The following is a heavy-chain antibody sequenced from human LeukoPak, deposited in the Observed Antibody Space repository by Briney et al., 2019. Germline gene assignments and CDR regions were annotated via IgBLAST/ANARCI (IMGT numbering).Heavy chain of an antibody. V-gene: IGHV3-74*01. CDR3: ASQLLARTIDY. J-gene: IGHJ4*02. CDR1: GFSFGYYW. CDR2: IEYNGRMT. D-gene: IGHD1-14*01. Sequence: GGSLRLSCAASGFSFGYYWMHWVRQAPGKGLEWVSRIEYNGRMTNYADSVKGRFTISRDNAKSTLYLQMNSLRAGDTAVYYCASQLLARTIDYWGQGNLVTVSS.